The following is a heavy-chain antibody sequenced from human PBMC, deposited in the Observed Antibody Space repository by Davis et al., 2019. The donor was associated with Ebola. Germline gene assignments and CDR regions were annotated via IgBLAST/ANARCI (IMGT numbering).Heavy chain of an antibody. J-gene: IGHJ4*02. CDR1: GYIFTSYG. CDR3: ARGSENYCIGTTCYLSEADF. D-gene: IGHD2-15*01. V-gene: IGHV1-18*01. Sequence: ASVKVSCKASGYIFTSYGINWIRQAPGQGLEWMGWIGIYNLKTHYAQKFQGRVSLTTDTTRTAYMELRSLRSDDTAVYYCARGSENYCIGTTCYLSEADFWGQGTQVTVS. CDR2: IGIYNLKT.